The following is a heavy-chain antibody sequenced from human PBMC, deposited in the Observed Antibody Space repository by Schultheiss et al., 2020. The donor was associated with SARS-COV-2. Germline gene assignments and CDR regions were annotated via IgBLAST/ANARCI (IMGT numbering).Heavy chain of an antibody. V-gene: IGHV5-51*01. CDR3: ARHSPEGSTSWLDF. CDR2: VYPRGSDT. CDR1: GYSFTSYW. Sequence: GESMKISCKGSGYSFTSYWISWVRQMPGKGLEWMGIVYPRGSDTRYSPSFQGQVTISADKSISTAYLQWSSLKASDTAIYYCARHSPEGSTSWLDFWGQGTLVTVSS. J-gene: IGHJ4*02. D-gene: IGHD2/OR15-2a*01.